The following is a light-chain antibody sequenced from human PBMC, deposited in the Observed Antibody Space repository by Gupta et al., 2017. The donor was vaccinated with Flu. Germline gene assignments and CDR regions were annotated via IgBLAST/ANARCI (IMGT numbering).Light chain of an antibody. J-gene: IGLJ2*01. CDR1: SSKIGSNT. CDR3: AAWDDSAHRGV. V-gene: IGLV1-44*01. Sequence: RVTISCSGSSSKIGSNTVSWYQQSPGAAPKVLLYNDNARPSGVPDRFSASKSGTSAPLSISGLQAEDVADYYCAAWDDSAHRGVFGGGTKLTVL. CDR2: NDN.